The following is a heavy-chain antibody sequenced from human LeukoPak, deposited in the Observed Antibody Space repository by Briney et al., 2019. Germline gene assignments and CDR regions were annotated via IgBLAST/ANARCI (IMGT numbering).Heavy chain of an antibody. J-gene: IGHJ4*02. V-gene: IGHV3-21*01. D-gene: IGHD3-22*01. Sequence: GGSPRLSCAASEFTFSNYNMNWVRQVPGKGLEWVSFISSSSTYIYYADSVKGRFTISRDNANNSLYLQMNSLRAEDTAVYYCARDQYVEGGYDYWGQGTLVTVSS. CDR2: ISSSSTYI. CDR3: ARDQYVEGGYDY. CDR1: EFTFSNYN.